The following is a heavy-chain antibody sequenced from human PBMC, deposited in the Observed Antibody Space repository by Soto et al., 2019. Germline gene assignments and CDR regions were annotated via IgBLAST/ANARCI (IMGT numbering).Heavy chain of an antibody. J-gene: IGHJ4*02. V-gene: IGHV1-69*02. CDR1: GGTFSSYT. D-gene: IGHD1-7*01. CDR2: IIPILGIA. CDR3: ARGSYITGTTGFGY. Sequence: QVQLVQSGAEVKKPGSSVKVSCKASGGTFSSYTISWVRQAPGQGVEWMGRIIPILGIANYAQKFQGRVTITVDKSTSTAYMELSSLRSEDTAVYYCARGSYITGTTGFGYWGQGTLVTVSS.